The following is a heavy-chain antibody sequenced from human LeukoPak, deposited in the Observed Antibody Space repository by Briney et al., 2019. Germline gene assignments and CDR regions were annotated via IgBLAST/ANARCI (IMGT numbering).Heavy chain of an antibody. CDR2: ISAYNGNT. J-gene: IGHJ6*04. D-gene: IGHD2-15*01. Sequence: GASVKVSCKASGYTFTSYGISWVRQAPGQGLEWMGWISAYNGNTNYAQKLQGRVTMTTDTSTSTAYMELRSLRSDDTAVYYCARYTYCSGGSCYQQSYYYGMDVWGRGTTVTVSS. V-gene: IGHV1-18*04. CDR3: ARYTYCSGGSCYQQSYYYGMDV. CDR1: GYTFTSYG.